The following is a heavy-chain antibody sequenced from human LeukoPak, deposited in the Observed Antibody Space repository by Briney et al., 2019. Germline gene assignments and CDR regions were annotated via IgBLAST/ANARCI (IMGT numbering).Heavy chain of an antibody. CDR1: GFTFSSYG. J-gene: IGHJ6*04. Sequence: GGSLRLSCAASGFTFSSYGMHWVRQAPGKGLEWVSVISHNGDITRYADSVKGRFTISRDNSKSTLYLQMDSLRADDTAVYYCVRGRDDLDVWGKGTTVTVSS. CDR3: VRGRDDLDV. V-gene: IGHV3-23*01. D-gene: IGHD3-3*01. CDR2: ISHNGDIT.